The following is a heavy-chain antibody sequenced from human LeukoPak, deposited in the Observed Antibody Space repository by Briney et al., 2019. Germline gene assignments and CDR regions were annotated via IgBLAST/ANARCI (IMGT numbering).Heavy chain of an antibody. CDR2: INEDGGGR. CDR1: GFTFTSYW. V-gene: IGHV3-7*03. D-gene: IGHD6-13*01. Sequence: GGSLRLSCAASGFTFTSYWMTWVRQAPGKGLEWVANINEDGGGRYYVDSVKGRFTISRDNSKNTLYLQMNSLRAVDTAVYYCAKDLLAAAGKGDWGQGTLVTVSS. J-gene: IGHJ4*02. CDR3: AKDLLAAAGKGD.